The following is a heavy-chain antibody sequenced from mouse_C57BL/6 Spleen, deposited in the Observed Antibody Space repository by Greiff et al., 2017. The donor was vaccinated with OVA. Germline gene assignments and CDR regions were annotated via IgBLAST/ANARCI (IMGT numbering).Heavy chain of an antibody. CDR2: IDPETGGT. V-gene: IGHV1-15*01. D-gene: IGHD3-2*02. CDR3: TRYSSGYGY. Sequence: QVQLQQSGAELVRPGASVTLSCKASGYTFTDYEMHWVQQTPVHGLEWIGAIDPETGGTAYNQKFKGKAILTADKSSSTAYMELRSLTSEDSAVYYCTRYSSGYGYWGQGTTLTVSS. J-gene: IGHJ2*01. CDR1: GYTFTDYE.